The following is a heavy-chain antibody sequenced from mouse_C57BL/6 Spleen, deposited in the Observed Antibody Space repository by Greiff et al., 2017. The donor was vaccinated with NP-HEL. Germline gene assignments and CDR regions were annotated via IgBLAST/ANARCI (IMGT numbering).Heavy chain of an antibody. D-gene: IGHD1-1*01. Sequence: DVHLVESGGGLVKPGGSLKLSCAASGFTFSDYGMHWVRQAPEKGLEWVAYISSGSSTIYYADTVKGRFTISRDNAKNTLFLQMTSLRSEDTAMYYCARQVYYYGWDYWGQGTTLTVSS. CDR3: ARQVYYYGWDY. J-gene: IGHJ2*01. V-gene: IGHV5-17*01. CDR2: ISSGSSTI. CDR1: GFTFSDYG.